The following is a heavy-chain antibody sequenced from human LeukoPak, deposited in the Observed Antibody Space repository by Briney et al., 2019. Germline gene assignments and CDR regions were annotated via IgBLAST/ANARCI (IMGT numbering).Heavy chain of an antibody. CDR2: ISSSSSYI. V-gene: IGHV3-21*04. CDR3: AKDRVGLGDAFDI. Sequence: PGGSLRLSCAASRFTFSSYSMNWVRQAPGKGLEWVSSISSSSSYIYYADSVKGRFTISRDNAKNSLYLQMNSLRAEDTAVYYCAKDRVGLGDAFDIWGQGTMVTVSS. J-gene: IGHJ3*02. CDR1: RFTFSSYS. D-gene: IGHD2-2*01.